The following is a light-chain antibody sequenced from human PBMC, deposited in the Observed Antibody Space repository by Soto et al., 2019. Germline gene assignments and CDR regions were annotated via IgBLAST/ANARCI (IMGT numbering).Light chain of an antibody. CDR1: SSDVGGYNY. J-gene: IGLJ1*01. CDR3: SSYTSSSTPFYV. Sequence: QSALTQPASVSGPPGQSITISCTGTSSDVGGYNYVSWYQQHPGKAPKLMIYDVSNRPSGVSNRFSGSKSGNTASLTISGLQAEDEVEYYCSSYTSSSTPFYVFGTGTKVTVL. CDR2: DVS. V-gene: IGLV2-14*01.